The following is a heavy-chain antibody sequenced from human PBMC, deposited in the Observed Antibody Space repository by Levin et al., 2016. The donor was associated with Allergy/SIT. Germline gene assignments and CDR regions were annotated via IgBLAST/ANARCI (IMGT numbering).Heavy chain of an antibody. CDR2: INHSGST. J-gene: IGHJ6*02. Sequence: SETLSLTCAVSGGSFSGYYWSWIRQPPGKGLEWIGEINHSGSTNYNPSLKSRVTISVDTSKNQFSLKLSSVTAADTAVYYCARWGDELEYYYGMDVWGQGTTVTVSS. V-gene: IGHV4-34*01. D-gene: IGHD3-10*01. CDR3: ARWGDELEYYYGMDV. CDR1: GGSFSGYY.